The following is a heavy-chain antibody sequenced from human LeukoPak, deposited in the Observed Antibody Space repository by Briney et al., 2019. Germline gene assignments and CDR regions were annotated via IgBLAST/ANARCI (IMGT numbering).Heavy chain of an antibody. CDR2: INPSGGST. V-gene: IGHV1-46*01. J-gene: IGHJ1*01. Sequence: EASVKVSCKASGYTFTSYYMHWVRQAPGQGLEWMGIINPSGGSTSYAQKFQGRVTMTTDTSTSTAYMELRSLRSDDTAVYYCARVEIGYCSGGSCYPHFQHWGQGTLVTVSS. CDR1: GYTFTSYY. D-gene: IGHD2-15*01. CDR3: ARVEIGYCSGGSCYPHFQH.